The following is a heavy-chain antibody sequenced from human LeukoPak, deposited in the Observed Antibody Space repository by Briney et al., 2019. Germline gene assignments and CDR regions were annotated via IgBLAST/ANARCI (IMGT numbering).Heavy chain of an antibody. V-gene: IGHV3-49*04. CDR3: TRASYGSGPFDS. D-gene: IGHD3-10*01. CDR2: IRSKVYGGTT. J-gene: IGHJ4*02. Sequence: PGRSLRLSCTASGFNFGDYVMTWVRQAPGQGLEWAGFIRSKVYGGTTEYAASVKGRFTISRDDSKSIAYLQMNSLKTEDTAVYFCTRASYGSGPFDSWGQGTLVTVSS. CDR1: GFNFGDYV.